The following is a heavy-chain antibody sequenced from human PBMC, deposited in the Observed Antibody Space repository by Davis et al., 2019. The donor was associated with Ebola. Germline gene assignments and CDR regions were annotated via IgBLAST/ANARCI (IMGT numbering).Heavy chain of an antibody. CDR1: GFSFSTYW. V-gene: IGHV3-74*01. J-gene: IGHJ6*02. Sequence: GESLKISCAASGFSFSTYWFHWVRQDPGKGLVWVSRINSDGSSSRDADSVKGRFTVSRDNSNNTLYLQMTSLRADDTGVYYCARGRSSSAGGLDVWGQGTTVIVSS. CDR3: ARGRSSSAGGLDV. D-gene: IGHD6-6*01. CDR2: INSDGSSS.